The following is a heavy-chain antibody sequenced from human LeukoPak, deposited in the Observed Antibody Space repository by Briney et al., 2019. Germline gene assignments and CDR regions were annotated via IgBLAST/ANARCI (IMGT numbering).Heavy chain of an antibody. J-gene: IGHJ4*02. CDR2: INNDGRST. CDR1: GFAFSTYT. V-gene: IGHV3-74*01. Sequence: GGSLRLSCAASGFAFSTYTIHWVRQVPGKGLMWVSRINNDGRSTTYADSVKGRFTISRDNAKDTLYLQMNSLRPEDTAVYYCARDGGDSSGYYWGLGYWGQGTLVTVSS. CDR3: ARDGGDSSGYYWGLGY. D-gene: IGHD3-22*01.